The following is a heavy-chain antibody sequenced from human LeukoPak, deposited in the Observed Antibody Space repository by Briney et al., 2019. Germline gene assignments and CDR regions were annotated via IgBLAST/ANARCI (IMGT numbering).Heavy chain of an antibody. Sequence: PGGSLRLSCAASGFTFSDYYMSWIRQAPGKGLEWVSVIYSGGSTYYADSVKGRFTISRDNSKNTLYLQMNSLRAEDTAVYYCARGSARMVANPLFDYWGRGTLVTVSS. CDR2: IYSGGST. CDR1: GFTFSDYY. D-gene: IGHD5-12*01. J-gene: IGHJ4*02. V-gene: IGHV3-53*01. CDR3: ARGSARMVANPLFDY.